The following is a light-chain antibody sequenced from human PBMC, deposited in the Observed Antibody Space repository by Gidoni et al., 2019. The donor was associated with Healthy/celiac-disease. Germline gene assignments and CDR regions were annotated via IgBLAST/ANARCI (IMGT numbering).Light chain of an antibody. V-gene: IGLV2-14*01. J-gene: IGLJ2*01. CDR3: SSYTSSSTPYVV. CDR2: EVS. CDR1: SSDVGGYNY. Sequence: QSALTQPASVSGSPGQSITISCTGTSSDVGGYNYVSWYQQHPGKAPKLMIYEVSNRPSGVSNRFSGSKSGNTASLTISGLQAEDEADYYCSSYTSSSTPYVVFGGGTKPTVL.